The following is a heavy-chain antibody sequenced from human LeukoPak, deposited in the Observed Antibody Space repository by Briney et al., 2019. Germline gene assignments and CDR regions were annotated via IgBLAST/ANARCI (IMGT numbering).Heavy chain of an antibody. D-gene: IGHD3-22*01. CDR3: ARAGDYYDSSGGYWYFDL. J-gene: IGHJ2*01. V-gene: IGHV4-4*07. CDR2: IYTSGST. Sequence: SETLSPTCTVSGGSISSYYWSWIRQPAGKGLEWIGRIYTSGSTNYNPSLKSRVNISVDKSKNQFSLKLSSVTAADTAVYYCARAGDYYDSSGGYWYFDLWGRGNLVTVSS. CDR1: GGSISSYY.